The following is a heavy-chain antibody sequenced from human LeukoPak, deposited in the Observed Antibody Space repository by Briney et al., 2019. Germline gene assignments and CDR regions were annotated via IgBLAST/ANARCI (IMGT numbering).Heavy chain of an antibody. CDR2: IYTSGST. Sequence: PSETLSLTCTVSGGSISSYYWSWIRQPPGKGLEWIGYIYTSGSTNYNPSLKSRVTILVDTSKNQFSLKLSSVTAADTAVYYCARIAPLVPAASYMDVWGKGTTVTVSS. CDR1: GGSISSYY. J-gene: IGHJ6*03. CDR3: ARIAPLVPAASYMDV. V-gene: IGHV4-4*09. D-gene: IGHD2-2*01.